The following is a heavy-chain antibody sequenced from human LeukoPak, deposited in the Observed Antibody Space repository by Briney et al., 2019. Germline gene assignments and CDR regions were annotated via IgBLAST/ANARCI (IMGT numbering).Heavy chain of an antibody. V-gene: IGHV3-7*01. CDR1: GFTFSSYW. Sequence: PGRSLRLSCAASGFTFSSYWMSWVRQAPGKGLEWVANIKQDGSEKYYVDSVKGRFTISRDNAKNSLYLQMNSLRAEDTAVYYCARDPRLGVVTQSDAFDIWGQGTMVTVSS. CDR3: ARDPRLGVVTQSDAFDI. CDR2: IKQDGSEK. J-gene: IGHJ3*02. D-gene: IGHD3-3*01.